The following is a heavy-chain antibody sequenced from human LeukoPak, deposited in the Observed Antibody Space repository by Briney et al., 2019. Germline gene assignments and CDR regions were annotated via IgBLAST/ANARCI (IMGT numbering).Heavy chain of an antibody. Sequence: GGSLRLSCAASGFTFSSYAMHWVRQAPGKGLEWVAVISYDGSNKYYADSVKGRFTISRDNSKNTLYLQMNSLRAEDTAVYYCARDGGSTVTSDFDYWGQGTLVTVSS. D-gene: IGHD4-17*01. CDR2: ISYDGSNK. CDR1: GFTFSSYA. CDR3: ARDGGSTVTSDFDY. J-gene: IGHJ4*02. V-gene: IGHV3-30*04.